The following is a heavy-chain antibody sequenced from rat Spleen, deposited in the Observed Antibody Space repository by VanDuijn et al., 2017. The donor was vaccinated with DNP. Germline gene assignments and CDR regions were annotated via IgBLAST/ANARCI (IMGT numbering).Heavy chain of an antibody. V-gene: IGHV2-1*01. CDR2: IWSGGGT. CDR3: ARDIGTTSFDY. J-gene: IGHJ2*01. D-gene: IGHD1-5*01. CDR1: GFSLTTNS. Sequence: QVQLKESGPGLLQPSQTLSLTCTVSGFSLTTNSVHWVRQPPGKGLEWVGVIWSGGGTSYNSALASRLSISRDTSKSQLFLKMNSLQTADTATYYCARDIGTTSFDYWGQGVMVTVSS.